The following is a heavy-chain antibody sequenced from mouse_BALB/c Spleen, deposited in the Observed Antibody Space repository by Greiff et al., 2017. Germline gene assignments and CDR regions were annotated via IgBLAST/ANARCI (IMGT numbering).Heavy chain of an antibody. CDR1: GYTFTSYW. D-gene: IGHD1-1*01. J-gene: IGHJ4*01. Sequence: DLVKPGASVKLSCKASGYTFTSYWINWIKQRPGQGLEWIGRIAPGSGSTYYNEMFKGKATLTVDTSSSTAYIQLSSLSSEDSAVYFCARANLVGYQMDYGGQGTSVNVSS. CDR2: IAPGSGST. V-gene: IGHV1S41*01. CDR3: ARANLVGYQMDY.